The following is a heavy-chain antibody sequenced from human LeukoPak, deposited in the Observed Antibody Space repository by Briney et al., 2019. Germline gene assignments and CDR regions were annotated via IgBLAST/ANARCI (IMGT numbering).Heavy chain of an antibody. CDR3: ARDYYDSSGTNWFDP. CDR1: GFTASSNY. V-gene: IGHV3-53*01. Sequence: GGSLRLSCAASGFTASSNYVSWVRQAPGKGLEWVSVIYSGGSTYYADSVKGRFTISRDNSKNTLYLQMNSLRAEDTAVYYCARDYYDSSGTNWFDPWGQGTLVTVSS. CDR2: IYSGGST. J-gene: IGHJ5*02. D-gene: IGHD3-22*01.